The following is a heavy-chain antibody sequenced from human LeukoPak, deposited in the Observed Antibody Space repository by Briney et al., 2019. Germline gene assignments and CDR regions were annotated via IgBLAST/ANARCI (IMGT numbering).Heavy chain of an antibody. CDR1: GGSISSSSYY. J-gene: IGHJ3*02. CDR2: IYYSGST. D-gene: IGHD3-3*01. Sequence: SETLSLTCTVSGGSISSSSYYWGWIRQPPGRGLEWIGSIYYSGSTYYNPSLKSRVTISVDTSKNQFSLKLSSVTAADTAVYYCTRRDYDFWSGSVHYAFDIWGQGTMVTVSS. V-gene: IGHV4-39*01. CDR3: TRRDYDFWSGSVHYAFDI.